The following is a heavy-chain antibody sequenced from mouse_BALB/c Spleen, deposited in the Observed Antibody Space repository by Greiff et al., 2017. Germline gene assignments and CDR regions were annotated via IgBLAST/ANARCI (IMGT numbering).Heavy chain of an antibody. V-gene: IGHV1-18*01. CDR1: GYTFTDYN. D-gene: IGHD2-1*01. CDR3: ARLDGNYEGYFDY. Sequence: VQLQQSGPELVKPGASVKIPCKASGYTFTDYNMDWVKQSHGKSLEWIGDINPNNGGTIYNQKFKGKATLTVDKSSSTAYMELRSLTSEDTAVYYCARLDGNYEGYFDYWGQGTTLTVSS. J-gene: IGHJ2*01. CDR2: INPNNGGT.